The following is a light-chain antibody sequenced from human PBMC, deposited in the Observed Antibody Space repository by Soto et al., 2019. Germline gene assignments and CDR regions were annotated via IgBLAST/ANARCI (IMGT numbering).Light chain of an antibody. CDR2: AAS. CDR3: QQLNAFPYT. V-gene: IGKV1-9*01. Sequence: DIQLTQSPSFLSASVGDRVTITCRASQGISSYLAWYQQKPGNAPRLLIYAASTLQSGVPSMFSGSGSGTEFTLTISSLQPEDCATYYCQQLNAFPYTFGQGTKLEIK. J-gene: IGKJ2*01. CDR1: QGISSY.